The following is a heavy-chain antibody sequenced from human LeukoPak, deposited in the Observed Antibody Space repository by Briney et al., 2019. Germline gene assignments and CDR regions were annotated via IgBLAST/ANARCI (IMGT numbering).Heavy chain of an antibody. Sequence: SETLSLTCAVYGGSFSGYYWSWIRQPPGKGLEWIGEINHSGSTNYNPSLKSRVTISVDTSKNQFSLKLSSVTAAYTAVYYCARHGHVLRYFDWLFTFDYWGQGTLVTVSS. D-gene: IGHD3-9*01. CDR1: GGSFSGYY. V-gene: IGHV4-34*01. J-gene: IGHJ4*02. CDR2: INHSGST. CDR3: ARHGHVLRYFDWLFTFDY.